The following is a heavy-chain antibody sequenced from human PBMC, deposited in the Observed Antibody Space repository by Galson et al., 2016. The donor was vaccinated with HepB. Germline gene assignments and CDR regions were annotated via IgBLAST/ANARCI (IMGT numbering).Heavy chain of an antibody. CDR3: ARAPRTSGRNMVRGMLTEFEEYRGMDV. Sequence: SETLSLTCSVSGGSISAYFWTWIRQSPGKGLEWIGNVHYSRGIDYNPSLESRVSISVDMSKTQFSLRLTSVTAPDTAVYYCARAPRTSGRNMVRGMLTEFEEYRGMDVWGQETAVTVSS. J-gene: IGHJ6*02. V-gene: IGHV4-59*01. D-gene: IGHD3-10*01. CDR2: VHYSRGI. CDR1: GGSISAYF.